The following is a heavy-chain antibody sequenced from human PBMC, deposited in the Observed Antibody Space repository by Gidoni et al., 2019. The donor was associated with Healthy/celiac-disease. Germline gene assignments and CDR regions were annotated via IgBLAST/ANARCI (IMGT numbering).Heavy chain of an antibody. Sequence: QVQLQQWGAGLLKPSETLSPTCAVYGGSFSGYYWSWIRKPPGKGLEWMGEINHSGSTNYNPSLKSRVTISVDTSKNPFSLKLSSVTAADSAVYYCARGRPRVTYYYDSSGYYLGRYFDYWGQGTLVTVSS. V-gene: IGHV4-34*01. CDR1: GGSFSGYY. CDR3: ARGRPRVTYYYDSSGYYLGRYFDY. D-gene: IGHD3-22*01. J-gene: IGHJ4*02. CDR2: INHSGST.